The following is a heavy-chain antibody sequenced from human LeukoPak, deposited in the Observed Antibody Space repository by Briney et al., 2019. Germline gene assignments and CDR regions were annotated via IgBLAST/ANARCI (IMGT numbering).Heavy chain of an antibody. CDR2: ISGSGGST. CDR1: GFTFSSYA. V-gene: IGHV3-23*01. Sequence: GSLRLSCAASGFTFSSYAMSWVRQAPGKGLEWVSAISGSGGSTYYADSVKGRFTISRDNSKNTLYLQMNSLRAEDTAVYYCAKDLYYYDSSGYWGLAYYGMDVWGQGTTVTVSS. D-gene: IGHD3-22*01. J-gene: IGHJ6*02. CDR3: AKDLYYYDSSGYWGLAYYGMDV.